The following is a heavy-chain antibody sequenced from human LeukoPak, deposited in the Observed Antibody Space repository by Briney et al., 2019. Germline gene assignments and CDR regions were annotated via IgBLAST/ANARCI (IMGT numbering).Heavy chain of an antibody. J-gene: IGHJ4*02. CDR3: ARDRGDGSSDY. Sequence: GGSLRLSCAASGFTFSNYWKHWVRQAPGKGLEWVSRINSDGSDTSYAESVRGRFTISRDNAKNTLYLQMNSLRAEDTAVYSCARDRGDGSSDYWGQGTLVTVSS. CDR2: INSDGSDT. CDR1: GFTFSNYW. D-gene: IGHD6-6*01. V-gene: IGHV3-74*01.